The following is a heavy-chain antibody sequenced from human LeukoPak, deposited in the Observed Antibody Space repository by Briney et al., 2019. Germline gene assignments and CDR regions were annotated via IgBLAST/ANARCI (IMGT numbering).Heavy chain of an antibody. V-gene: IGHV1-2*02. CDR2: INRNSGGT. CDR3: ARGITMIVVVTPSGVDY. D-gene: IGHD3-22*01. CDR1: GYTFTGYY. Sequence: ASVKVSCKASGYTFTGYYMHWVRQAPGQGLEWMGWINRNSGGTNYAQKFQGRVTMTRDTSISTAYMELSRLRSDDTAVYYCARGITMIVVVTPSGVDYWGQGTLVTVSS. J-gene: IGHJ4*02.